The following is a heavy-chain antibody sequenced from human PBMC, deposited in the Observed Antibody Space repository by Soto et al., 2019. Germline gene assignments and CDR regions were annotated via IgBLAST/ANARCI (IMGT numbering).Heavy chain of an antibody. CDR2: LSGSGTST. J-gene: IGHJ4*02. CDR3: AKATTNGGWFNPFDS. D-gene: IGHD6-19*01. CDR1: GFSFVNYA. V-gene: IGHV3-23*01. Sequence: GGSLRLSCAASGFSFVNYAMNWVRQAPGKGLEWVSGLSGSGTSTYYADSVKGRLTISRDNSGDTLFLQMNSLTADDTAVYYCAKATTNGGWFNPFDSWGQGALVTVSS.